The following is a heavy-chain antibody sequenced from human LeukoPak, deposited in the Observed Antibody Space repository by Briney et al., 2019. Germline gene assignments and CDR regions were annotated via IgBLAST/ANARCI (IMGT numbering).Heavy chain of an antibody. CDR1: GFTFSSYS. CDR3: ASNYYDSSGYSFYYFDY. V-gene: IGHV3-21*01. J-gene: IGHJ4*02. D-gene: IGHD3-22*01. Sequence: GGSLRLSCAASGFTFSSYSMNWVRQAPGKGLEWVSSISSSSSYIYCADSVKGRFTISRDNAKNSLYLQMNSLRAEDTAVYYCASNYYDSSGYSFYYFDYWGQGTLVTVSS. CDR2: ISSSSSYI.